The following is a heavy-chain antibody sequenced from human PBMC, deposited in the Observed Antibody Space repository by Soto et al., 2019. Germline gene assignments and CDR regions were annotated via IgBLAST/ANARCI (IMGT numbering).Heavy chain of an antibody. Sequence: GASVKVSCKASGYTFTGYYMHWVRQAPGQGLERMGWINPNSGGTNYAQKFQGWVTMTRDTSISTAYMELSRLRSDDTAVYYCARALFYYGSAEADYYYGMDVWGQGTTVTVSS. D-gene: IGHD3-10*01. J-gene: IGHJ6*02. V-gene: IGHV1-2*04. CDR2: INPNSGGT. CDR1: GYTFTGYY. CDR3: ARALFYYGSAEADYYYGMDV.